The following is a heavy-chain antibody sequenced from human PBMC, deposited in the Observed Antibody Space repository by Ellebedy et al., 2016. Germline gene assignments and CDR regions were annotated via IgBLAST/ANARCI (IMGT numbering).Heavy chain of an antibody. CDR1: GYTFSSYG. CDR3: ARWGDNYMNAYYFDY. Sequence: ASVKVSXXASGYTFSSYGISWVRQAPGQGLEWMGWINPNGGIKYAQKFQGRVTMTRDTSISTAYMELRRLRSDDTALYYCARWGDNYMNAYYFDYWGQGTLITVSS. J-gene: IGHJ4*02. V-gene: IGHV1-2*02. D-gene: IGHD4-11*01. CDR2: INPNGGI.